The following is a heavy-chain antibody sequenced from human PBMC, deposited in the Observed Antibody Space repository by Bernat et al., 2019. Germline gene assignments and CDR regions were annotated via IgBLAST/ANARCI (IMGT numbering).Heavy chain of an antibody. CDR1: GGSFSGYY. CDR3: ARGGGTGIWGHYFDY. J-gene: IGHJ4*02. CDR2: INHSGST. V-gene: IGHV4-34*01. D-gene: IGHD3-16*01. Sequence: QVQLQQWGAGLLKPSETLSLTCAVYGGSFSGYYWSWIRQPPGKGLEWIGEINHSGSTNYNPSLKSRVTISVDTSKNQFSLQLSSVTAADAAVYYCARGGGTGIWGHYFDYWGQGTLVTVSS.